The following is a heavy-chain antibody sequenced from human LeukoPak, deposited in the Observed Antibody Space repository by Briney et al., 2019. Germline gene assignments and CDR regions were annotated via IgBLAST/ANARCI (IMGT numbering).Heavy chain of an antibody. CDR2: INTVGTYI. Sequence: GGSLRLSCAASGFTFSSYSFNWVRQAPGKGLEWVSSINTVGTYIYYADSVRGRFTISRDNAENSLWLQMNSLRAEDSAVYYCARLRRNSDRNGFYYYYDYWGQGTLVTVSS. CDR1: GFTFSSYS. V-gene: IGHV3-21*01. D-gene: IGHD3-22*01. J-gene: IGHJ4*02. CDR3: ARLRRNSDRNGFYYYYDY.